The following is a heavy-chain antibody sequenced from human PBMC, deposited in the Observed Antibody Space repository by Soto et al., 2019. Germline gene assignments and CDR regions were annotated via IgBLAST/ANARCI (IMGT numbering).Heavy chain of an antibody. CDR1: GFTFSSYS. CDR2: ISSSSSYI. J-gene: IGHJ6*03. Sequence: GGSLRLSCAASGFTFSSYSMNWVRQAPGKGLEWVSSISSSSSYIYYADSVKGRFTISRDNAKNSLYLQMNSLRAEDTAVYYCARDVTSTSCYDGVLCDYYYYMDVWGKGTTVTVSS. V-gene: IGHV3-21*01. D-gene: IGHD2-2*01. CDR3: ARDVTSTSCYDGVLCDYYYYMDV.